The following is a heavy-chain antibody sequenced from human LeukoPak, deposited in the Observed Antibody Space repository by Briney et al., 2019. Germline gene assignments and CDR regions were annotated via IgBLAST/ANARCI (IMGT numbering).Heavy chain of an antibody. D-gene: IGHD6-19*01. CDR1: GGSFSGYY. Sequence: PSENLSLNCAVYGGSFSGYYWSWVPQPPGKGLEWIGEINHSGSTNYNPSLKSLVTISVDTSKNQFSLKLSSVTAADTAVYYCARQQWLPNWYFDLWGRGTLVTVSS. CDR3: ARQQWLPNWYFDL. V-gene: IGHV4-34*01. J-gene: IGHJ2*01. CDR2: INHSGST.